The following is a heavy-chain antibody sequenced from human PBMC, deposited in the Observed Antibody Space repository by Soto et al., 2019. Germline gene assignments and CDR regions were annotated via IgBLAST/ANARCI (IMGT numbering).Heavy chain of an antibody. D-gene: IGHD3-22*01. V-gene: IGHV1-18*04. CDR2: IATHDGSS. J-gene: IGHJ4*02. CDR1: GYTFTAYG. Sequence: ASVKVSCKASGYTFTAYGLNWVRRAQGRGLEWMGRIATHDGSSVSAQRLQGRLTLTRDSFTSTAYMELGGLTSDDTGLYYCSRNDGDDSRHFGGQGTLVTFSS. CDR3: SRNDGDDSRHF.